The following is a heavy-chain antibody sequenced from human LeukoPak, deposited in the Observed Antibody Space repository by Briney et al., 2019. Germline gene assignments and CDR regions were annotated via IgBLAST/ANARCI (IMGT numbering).Heavy chain of an antibody. CDR2: ISAYNGNT. Sequence: ASVTVSCKASGYTFTSYGISWVRQAPGQGLEWMGWISAYNGNTNYAQKLQGRVTMTTDTSTSTAYMELRSLRSDDTAVYYCARDGPTHWPYGMDVWGQGTTVTVSS. CDR1: GYTFTSYG. D-gene: IGHD1-1*01. CDR3: ARDGPTHWPYGMDV. J-gene: IGHJ6*02. V-gene: IGHV1-18*01.